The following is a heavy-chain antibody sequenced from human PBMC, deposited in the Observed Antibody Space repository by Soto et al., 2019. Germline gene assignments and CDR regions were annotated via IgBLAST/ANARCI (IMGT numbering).Heavy chain of an antibody. J-gene: IGHJ4*02. Sequence: GGSLRLSCAASGFTFSSYEMNWVRQAPGKGLEWVSYISSSGSTIYYADSVKGRFTISRDNAKNSLYLQMNSLRAEDTAVYYCATHLNYYDSGGYSNPFDYWGQGTLVTVSS. V-gene: IGHV3-48*03. D-gene: IGHD3-22*01. CDR2: ISSSGSTI. CDR1: GFTFSSYE. CDR3: ATHLNYYDSGGYSNPFDY.